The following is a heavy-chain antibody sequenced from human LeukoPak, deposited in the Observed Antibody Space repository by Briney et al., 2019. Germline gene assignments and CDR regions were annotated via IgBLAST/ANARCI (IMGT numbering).Heavy chain of an antibody. D-gene: IGHD4-17*01. V-gene: IGHV1-2*02. Sequence: GASVKVSCKASGYTFTGYYMHWVRQAPGQGLEWMGWINPNTGGTNYAQKFQGRVTMTRDTSISTAYMELSRLRSDDTAVYYCASQRAVTIDPSYDYWGQGTLVTVSS. CDR1: GYTFTGYY. CDR2: INPNTGGT. J-gene: IGHJ4*02. CDR3: ASQRAVTIDPSYDY.